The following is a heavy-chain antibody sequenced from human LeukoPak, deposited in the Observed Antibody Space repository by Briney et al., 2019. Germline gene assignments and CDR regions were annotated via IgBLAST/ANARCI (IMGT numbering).Heavy chain of an antibody. CDR2: IYYSGST. CDR1: GGSISSYY. J-gene: IGHJ4*02. Sequence: SETLSLTCTVSGGSISSYYWSWIRQPPGKGLEWIGYIYYSGSTNYNPSLKSRVTISVDTSKNQFSLKLSSVTAADTAVYYCARGRWRGLLPYYFDYWGQGTLVTVSS. V-gene: IGHV4-59*12. CDR3: ARGRWRGLLPYYFDY. D-gene: IGHD3-22*01.